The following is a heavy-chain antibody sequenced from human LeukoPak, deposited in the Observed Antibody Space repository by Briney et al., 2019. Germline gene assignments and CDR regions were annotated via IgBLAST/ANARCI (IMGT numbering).Heavy chain of an antibody. V-gene: IGHV3-23*01. CDR3: ASEVGAVFDY. CDR1: GFTFSSYE. D-gene: IGHD1-26*01. CDR2: ISGSGGST. J-gene: IGHJ4*02. Sequence: GGSLRLSCAASGFTFSSYEMNWVRQAPGKGLEWVSAISGSGGSTYYADSVKGRFTISRDNSKNTLYLQMNSLRAEDTAVYYCASEVGAVFDYWGQGTLVTVSS.